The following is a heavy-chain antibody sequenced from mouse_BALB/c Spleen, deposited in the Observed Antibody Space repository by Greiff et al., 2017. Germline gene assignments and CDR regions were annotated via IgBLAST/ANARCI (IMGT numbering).Heavy chain of an antibody. Sequence: QVQLQQSGAELVKPGASVKLSCKASGYTFTEYIIHWVKQRSGQGLEWIGWFYPGSGSIKYNEKFKDKATLTADKSSSTVYMELSRLTSEDSAVYFCARHEGGTSYRYGDLFAYWGQGTLVTVSA. J-gene: IGHJ3*01. CDR2: FYPGSGSI. D-gene: IGHD2-14*01. V-gene: IGHV1-62-2*01. CDR3: ARHEGGTSYRYGDLFAY. CDR1: GYTFTEYI.